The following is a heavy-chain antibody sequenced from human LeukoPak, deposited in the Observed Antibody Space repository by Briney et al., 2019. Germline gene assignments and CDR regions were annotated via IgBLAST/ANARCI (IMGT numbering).Heavy chain of an antibody. V-gene: IGHV1-2*02. CDR2: INPNSGGT. D-gene: IGHD2-2*02. Sequence: GASVRVSCKASGYTFTGYYMHWVRQAPGQGLEWMGWINPNSGGTSYAQKFQGRVTMTRDTSISTAYMELSRLRSDDTAVYYCARTAAIKPTYYYYGMDVWGQGTTVTVSS. J-gene: IGHJ6*02. CDR3: ARTAAIKPTYYYYGMDV. CDR1: GYTFTGYY.